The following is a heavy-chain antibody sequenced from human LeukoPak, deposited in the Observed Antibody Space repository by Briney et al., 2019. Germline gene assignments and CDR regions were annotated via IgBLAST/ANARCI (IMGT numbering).Heavy chain of an antibody. CDR2: ISSSSSTI. J-gene: IGHJ6*03. CDR3: ARDITTVTIYYYYYMDV. CDR1: GFTFSSYS. D-gene: IGHD4-17*01. V-gene: IGHV3-48*01. Sequence: PGGSLRLSCAASGFTFSSYSMNWVRQAPGKGLEWVSYISSSSSTIYYADSVKGRFTISRDNAKNSLYLQMNSLRAEDTAVYYCARDITTVTIYYYYYMDVWGKGTTVTVSS.